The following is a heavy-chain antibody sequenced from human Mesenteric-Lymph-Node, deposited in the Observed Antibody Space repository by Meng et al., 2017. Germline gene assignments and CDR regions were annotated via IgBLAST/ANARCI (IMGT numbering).Heavy chain of an antibody. D-gene: IGHD6-19*01. V-gene: IGHV4-39*07. CDR3: ARETHSSGWYLRPGEPDY. CDR2: IYYSGST. J-gene: IGHJ4*02. Sequence: SETLSLTCTVSGGSISSSSYYWGWIRQPPGKGLEWIGSIYYSGSTYYNPSLKSRVTISVDTSKNQFSLKLSSVTAADTAVYYCARETHSSGWYLRPGEPDYWGQGTLVTVSS. CDR1: GGSISSSSYY.